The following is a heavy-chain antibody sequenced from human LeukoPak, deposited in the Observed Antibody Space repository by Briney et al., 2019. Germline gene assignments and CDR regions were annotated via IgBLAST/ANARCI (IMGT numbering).Heavy chain of an antibody. D-gene: IGHD2-15*01. CDR1: GFTFSSYG. J-gene: IGHJ6*02. CDR2: IRYDGSNK. Sequence: PGGSLRLSCAASGFTFSSYGMHWVRQAPGKGLEWVAFIRYDGSNKYYADSVKGRFTISRDNSKNTLYLQMNSLRAEDTAVYYCAKDLPDIVVVVGATPSDSGYYGMDVWGQGTTVTVSS. CDR3: AKDLPDIVVVVGATPSDSGYYGMDV. V-gene: IGHV3-30*02.